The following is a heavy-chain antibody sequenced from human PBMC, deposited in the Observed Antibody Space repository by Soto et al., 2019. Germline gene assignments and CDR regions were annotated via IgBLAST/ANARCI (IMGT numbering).Heavy chain of an antibody. J-gene: IGHJ6*02. CDR3: ASPLRIAALSSYYYGMDV. V-gene: IGHV1-69*01. Sequence: QVQLVQSGAEVKKPGSSVKVSCKASGGTFSSYAISWVRQAPGQGLEWMGGIIPIFGTANYAQKFQGRVTITADDSTSTAYMELSSLRSEDTAVYYCASPLRIAALSSYYYGMDVWGQGTKVTVSS. D-gene: IGHD6-13*01. CDR1: GGTFSSYA. CDR2: IIPIFGTA.